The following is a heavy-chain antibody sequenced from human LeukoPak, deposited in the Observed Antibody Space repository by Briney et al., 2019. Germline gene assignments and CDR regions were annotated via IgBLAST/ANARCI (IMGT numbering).Heavy chain of an antibody. Sequence: SQTLSLTCTVSGGSISSGGYYWSWIRQPPGKGLEWIGYIYHSGSTYYNPSLKSRVTISVDRSKNQFSLKLSSVTAADTAVYYCARESVNGSGGWYAFDIWGQGTMVTVSS. CDR2: IYHSGST. J-gene: IGHJ3*02. D-gene: IGHD3-10*01. CDR3: ARESVNGSGGWYAFDI. V-gene: IGHV4-30-2*01. CDR1: GGSISSGGYY.